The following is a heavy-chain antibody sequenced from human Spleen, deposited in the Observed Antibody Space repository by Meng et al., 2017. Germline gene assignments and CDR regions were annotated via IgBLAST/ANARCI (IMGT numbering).Heavy chain of an antibody. Sequence: SETLSLTCTVSGGSISSYYWSWIRQPPGKGLEWIGYIYYSGSTNYNPSLKSRVTISVDTSKNQFSLKLSSVTAADTAVYYCARAAPYYYDSSGYSPHGRPFDYWGQGTLVTVSS. J-gene: IGHJ4*02. D-gene: IGHD3-22*01. CDR1: GGSISSYY. CDR2: IYYSGST. CDR3: ARAAPYYYDSSGYSPHGRPFDY. V-gene: IGHV4-59*01.